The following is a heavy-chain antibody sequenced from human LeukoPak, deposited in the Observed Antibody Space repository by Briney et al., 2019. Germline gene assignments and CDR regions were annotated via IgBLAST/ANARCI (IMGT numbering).Heavy chain of an antibody. CDR2: IRYDGSNK. CDR3: AKDNPLWFGELWHYFDY. D-gene: IGHD3-10*01. V-gene: IGHV3-30*02. Sequence: GGSLRLSCAASGFTFSSYGMHWVRQAPGRGLEWVAFIRYDGSNKYYADSVKGRFTISRDNSKNTLYLQMNSLRAEDTAVYYCAKDNPLWFGELWHYFDYWGQGTLVTVSS. J-gene: IGHJ4*02. CDR1: GFTFSSYG.